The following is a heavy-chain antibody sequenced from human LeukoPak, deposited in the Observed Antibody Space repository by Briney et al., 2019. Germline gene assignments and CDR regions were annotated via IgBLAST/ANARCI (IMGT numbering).Heavy chain of an antibody. Sequence: PGGSLRLSCAASGFSFSSSAMNWVRQAPGKGLEWVSVISSSGSYTSYADSVKGRFTVSRDNSRNTLYLQMNSLRAEDTGVYYCAKDPPKTTVTREWGQGTLVTVSS. D-gene: IGHD4-17*01. J-gene: IGHJ4*02. V-gene: IGHV3-23*01. CDR3: AKDPPKTTVTRE. CDR1: GFSFSSSA. CDR2: ISSSGSYT.